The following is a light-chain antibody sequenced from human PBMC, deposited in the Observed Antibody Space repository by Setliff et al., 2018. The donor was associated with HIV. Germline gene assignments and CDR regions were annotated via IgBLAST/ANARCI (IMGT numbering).Light chain of an antibody. CDR3: SSYVGSDSWI. Sequence: QSALTQPASVSGSPGQSITISRTGSSSDIGNYESVSWYQQLPGEVPKLVIYDVTKRPSGVSNRFSASKSGNTASLTISGLQTDDEAHYYCSSYVGSDSWIFGGGTKVTVL. CDR1: SSDIGNYES. J-gene: IGLJ2*01. V-gene: IGLV2-23*02. CDR2: DVT.